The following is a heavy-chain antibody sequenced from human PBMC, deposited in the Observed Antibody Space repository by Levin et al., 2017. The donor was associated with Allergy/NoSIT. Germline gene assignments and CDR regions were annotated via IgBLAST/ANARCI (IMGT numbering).Heavy chain of an antibody. CDR3: MGRPQAGVAVAASGSRHY. J-gene: IGHJ4*02. Sequence: PGGSLRLSCAASGFTFNTYEMSWVRQAPGRGLEWVSYISSSGVSVVYADSVKGRFTISRDNAKNSLYLQMNSLRAEDTAVYYCMGRPQAGVAVAASGSRHYWGQGTLVTVSS. D-gene: IGHD6-19*01. CDR1: GFTFNTYE. V-gene: IGHV3-48*03. CDR2: ISSSGVSV.